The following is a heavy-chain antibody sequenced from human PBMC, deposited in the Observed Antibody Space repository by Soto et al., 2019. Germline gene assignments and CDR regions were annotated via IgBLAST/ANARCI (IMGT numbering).Heavy chain of an antibody. Sequence: GGSLRLSCAASGFTFSNAWMNWVRQAPGKGLEWVSAISGSGGSTYYADSVKGRFTISRDNSKNTLYLQMNSLRAEDTAVYYCAKGTYYDILTGNNYYYYMDVWGKGTTVTVSS. V-gene: IGHV3-23*01. D-gene: IGHD3-9*01. CDR1: GFTFSNAW. CDR2: ISGSGGST. CDR3: AKGTYYDILTGNNYYYYMDV. J-gene: IGHJ6*03.